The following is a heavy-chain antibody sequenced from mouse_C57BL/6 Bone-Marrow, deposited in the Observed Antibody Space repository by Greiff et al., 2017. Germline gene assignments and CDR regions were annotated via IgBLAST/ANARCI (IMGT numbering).Heavy chain of an antibody. CDR2: ISSGSSTI. V-gene: IGHV5-17*01. J-gene: IGHJ4*01. CDR1: GFTFSDYG. CDR3: ARDYGNPYYYAMDY. D-gene: IGHD2-1*01. Sequence: EVQRVESGGGLVKPGGSLKLSCAASGFTFSDYGMHWVRQAPEKGLEWVAYISSGSSTIYYADTVKGRFTISRDNAKNTLFLQMTSLRSEDTAMYYCARDYGNPYYYAMDYWGQGTSVTVSS.